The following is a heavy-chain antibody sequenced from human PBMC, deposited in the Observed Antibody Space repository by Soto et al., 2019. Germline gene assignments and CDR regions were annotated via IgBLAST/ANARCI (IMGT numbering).Heavy chain of an antibody. D-gene: IGHD1-26*01. Sequence: GGSLRLSCAASGFTFSSYGMHWVRQAPGKGLEWVAVIWYDGSNKYYADSVKGRFTISRDNSKNTLYLQMNSLRAEDTAVYYCARGKWELLTPLDYWGQGTLVTVSS. CDR3: ARGKWELLTPLDY. CDR2: IWYDGSNK. V-gene: IGHV3-33*01. CDR1: GFTFSSYG. J-gene: IGHJ4*02.